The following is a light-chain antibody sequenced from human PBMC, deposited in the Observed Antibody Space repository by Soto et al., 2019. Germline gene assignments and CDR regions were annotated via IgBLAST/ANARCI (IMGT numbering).Light chain of an antibody. CDR1: QGISNS. J-gene: IGKJ1*01. CDR2: DAS. V-gene: IGKV1-27*01. Sequence: DIQMTRSPSSLSASIGDRVTITCRASQGISNSLAWYQQKPGKGPSLLIYDASTLQSGVPSRFSGSGSGTEFTLTISSLQPDDFATYYCQHYNSYSEAFGQGTKVDIK. CDR3: QHYNSYSEA.